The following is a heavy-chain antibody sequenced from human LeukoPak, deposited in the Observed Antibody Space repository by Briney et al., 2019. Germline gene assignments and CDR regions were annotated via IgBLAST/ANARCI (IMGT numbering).Heavy chain of an antibody. CDR1: GITLCNYW. V-gene: IGHV3-7*03. CDR2: IKQDGSVK. CDR3: VRALGTGSY. Sequence: GSLRISCAAPGITLCNYWMKWVRPAPGEGLEWVANIKQDGSVKHYVDSVKGRFTISRDNAKNSLYLQMNSLRAEDTAVYYCVRALGTGSYWGQGTLVTVSS. D-gene: IGHD1-1*01. J-gene: IGHJ4*02.